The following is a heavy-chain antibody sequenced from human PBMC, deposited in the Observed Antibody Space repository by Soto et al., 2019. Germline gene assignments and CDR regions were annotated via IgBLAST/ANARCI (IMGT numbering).Heavy chain of an antibody. CDR1: GFTFSNAW. V-gene: IGHV3-15*01. CDR3: TTDIRWELPPSDH. CDR2: IKTRADGGTA. D-gene: IGHD1-26*01. Sequence: EVQLVESGGGLVKPGESLTLSCAASGFTFSNAWMSWVRQAPGKGLEWVGRIKTRADGGTADYAAPVQVRFTISRDDLTNTLYLHMNGLKTEDTAVYYCTTDIRWELPPSDHWGQGTLVTVSS. J-gene: IGHJ4*02.